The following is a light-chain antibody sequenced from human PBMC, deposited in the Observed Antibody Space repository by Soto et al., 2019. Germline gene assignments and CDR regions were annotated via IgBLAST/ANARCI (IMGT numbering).Light chain of an antibody. V-gene: IGKV1-6*02. CDR3: VQDYNYPRT. CDR2: AAS. J-gene: IGKJ1*01. Sequence: AIQMTQSPSSLSAAVGDRVTITCRASQDIRNELGWYQQKPGKAPNLRIYAASNLPTGVPSRFSGSGSGSYFTLTISGLQPDDFATYYCVQDYNYPRTFGRGTKVEVK. CDR1: QDIRNE.